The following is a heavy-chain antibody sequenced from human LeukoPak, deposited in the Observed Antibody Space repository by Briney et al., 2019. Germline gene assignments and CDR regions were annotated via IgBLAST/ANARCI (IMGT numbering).Heavy chain of an antibody. V-gene: IGHV3-48*01. Sequence: SGGSLRLSCAASGFTFSTYTMNWVRQAPGKGLEWVSSISSSSTTIYYADSVRGRFTISRDNSKNTLYLQMNSLRAEDTAVYYCAREPPPDLVAPSRNWGQGTLVTVSS. CDR2: ISSSSTTI. J-gene: IGHJ4*02. CDR3: AREPPPDLVAPSRN. D-gene: IGHD2-15*01. CDR1: GFTFSTYT.